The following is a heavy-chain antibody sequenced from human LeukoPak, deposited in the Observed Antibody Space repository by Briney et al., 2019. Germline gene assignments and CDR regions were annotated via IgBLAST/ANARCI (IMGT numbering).Heavy chain of an antibody. V-gene: IGHV4-34*01. Sequence: SETLSLTCTVYGGSFSGYYWSWIRQPPGKGLEWIGEINHSGSTNYNPSLKSRVTISVDTSKNQFPLKLSSVTAADTAVYYCARGSAVAGRTDYWGQGTLVTVSS. J-gene: IGHJ4*02. CDR3: ARGSAVAGRTDY. CDR2: INHSGST. CDR1: GGSFSGYY. D-gene: IGHD6-19*01.